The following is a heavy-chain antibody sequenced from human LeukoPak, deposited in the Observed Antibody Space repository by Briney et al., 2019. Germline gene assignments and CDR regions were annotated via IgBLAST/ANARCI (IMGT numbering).Heavy chain of an antibody. J-gene: IGHJ1*01. CDR3: ARDSQGVLAEYFQH. Sequence: GGSLRLSCAASGFTFSSYAMHWVRQAPGKGLEWVAVISYDGSNKYYADSVRGRFTISRDNSKNTLYLQMNSLRAEDTAVYYCARDSQGVLAEYFQHWGQGTLVTVSS. CDR1: GFTFSSYA. CDR2: ISYDGSNK. V-gene: IGHV3-30-3*01.